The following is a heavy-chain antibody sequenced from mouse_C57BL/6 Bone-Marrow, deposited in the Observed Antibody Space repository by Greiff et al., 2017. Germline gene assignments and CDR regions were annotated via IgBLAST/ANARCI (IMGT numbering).Heavy chain of an antibody. V-gene: IGHV1-82*01. CDR2: IYPGDGDT. CDR3: ARLLLTYDWAMDY. CDR1: GYAFSSSW. J-gene: IGHJ4*01. D-gene: IGHD2-12*01. Sequence: VKLMESGPELVKPGASVTISCKASGYAFSSSWMNWVQQTPGKGLEWIGRIYPGDGDTNYTGKFKGKATLTADKSSSTAYMQLSSLTSEDSAVYFCARLLLTYDWAMDYWGQGTSGTVSS.